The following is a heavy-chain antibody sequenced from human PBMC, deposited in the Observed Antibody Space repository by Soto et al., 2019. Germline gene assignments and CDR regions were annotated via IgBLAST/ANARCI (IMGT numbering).Heavy chain of an antibody. Sequence: VASVKVSCKASGYIFSNYGISWVRQAPGQGLEWMGWISTYNANTYYAQKFQGRVTMTTDTSTSTAYMELRSLRSDDTAVFYCASERDGSSWSSAESLQYWGQGTLVTVSS. V-gene: IGHV1-18*01. CDR1: GYIFSNYG. CDR2: ISTYNANT. CDR3: ASERDGSSWSSAESLQY. J-gene: IGHJ1*01. D-gene: IGHD6-13*01.